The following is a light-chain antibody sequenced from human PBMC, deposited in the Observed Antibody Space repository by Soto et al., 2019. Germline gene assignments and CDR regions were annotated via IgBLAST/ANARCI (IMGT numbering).Light chain of an antibody. CDR2: TAS. CDR3: QHSSRFPCT. V-gene: IGKV1-5*03. CDR1: QGIRTW. Sequence: DIQMTQSPSTLSASVGDRVTITCRASQGIRTWLAWYQQKPGKAPKLLIYTASTLESGVPSRFSGSGSGTEFTLSISSLQPDDFGTYYCQHSSRFPCTFGQGTTLEIK. J-gene: IGKJ2*02.